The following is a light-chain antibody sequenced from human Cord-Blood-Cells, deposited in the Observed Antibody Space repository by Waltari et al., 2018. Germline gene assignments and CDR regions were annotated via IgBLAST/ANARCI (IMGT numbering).Light chain of an antibody. Sequence: QSALTQPASVSGSPGQSITISCTGTSRDVGGYNYVSWYQQHPGKAPKLMIYDVSNRPSGVSNRFSGSKSGNPASLTISGLQAEDEADYYGSSYTSSSTVVFGGGTKLTVL. CDR2: DVS. CDR1: SRDVGGYNY. J-gene: IGLJ2*01. V-gene: IGLV2-14*01. CDR3: SSYTSSSTVV.